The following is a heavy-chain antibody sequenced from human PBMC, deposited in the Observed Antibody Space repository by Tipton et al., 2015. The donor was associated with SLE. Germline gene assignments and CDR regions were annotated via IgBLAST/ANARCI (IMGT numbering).Heavy chain of an antibody. CDR3: AKGTSTSYYYFYYMDV. CDR2: IGGSAVST. J-gene: IGHJ6*03. Sequence: SLRLSCEASGFTFSTYAMSWVRQAPGEGLEWVSSIGGSAVSTYYADSVKGRFTISRDNSKNTLYLQMNSLRAEETAVYYCAKGTSTSYYYFYYMDVWGKGTTVTVSS. V-gene: IGHV3-23*01. D-gene: IGHD1-7*01. CDR1: GFTFSTYA.